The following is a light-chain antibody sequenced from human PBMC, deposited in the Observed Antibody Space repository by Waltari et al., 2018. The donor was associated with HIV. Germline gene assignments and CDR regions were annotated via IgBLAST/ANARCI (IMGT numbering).Light chain of an antibody. J-gene: IGKJ1*01. CDR2: WAS. Sequence: DIVMTQSPDSLAVSLGERATINCKSSQSVLYSSNNKNYLAGYQQKPGQPPKLLIYWASTRESGVPDRFSGRGSGTDFTLTISSLQAEDVAVYYCQQYYSTPRTFGKGTKVEIK. CDR3: QQYYSTPRT. V-gene: IGKV4-1*01. CDR1: QSVLYSSNNKNY.